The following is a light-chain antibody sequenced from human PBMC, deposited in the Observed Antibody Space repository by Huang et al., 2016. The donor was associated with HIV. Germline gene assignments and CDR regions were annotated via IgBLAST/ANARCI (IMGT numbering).Light chain of an antibody. CDR1: QSVLYSSNNKNY. CDR2: FTS. Sequence: DIVMTQSPDSLAVSLGERATFNFKSSQSVLYSSNNKNYLAWYQQKPGQPPKLLIYFTSTRESGVPDRFSGSGSGTDFTLTISSLQAEDVAVYYCQQYYSTPLTFGGGTKVGIK. V-gene: IGKV4-1*01. CDR3: QQYYSTPLT. J-gene: IGKJ4*01.